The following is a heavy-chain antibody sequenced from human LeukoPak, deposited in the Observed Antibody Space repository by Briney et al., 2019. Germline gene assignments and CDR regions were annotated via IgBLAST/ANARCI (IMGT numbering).Heavy chain of an antibody. CDR1: GFTLRSYG. Sequence: GGSLRLSCAASGFTLRSYGMHWVRQAPGKGLEWVAVISYDVGKKYYADSVKGRFTISRDNAKNSLYLQMNSLRAEDTAVYYCARVPYYDSSGYFDYWGQGTLVTVSS. D-gene: IGHD3-22*01. J-gene: IGHJ4*02. CDR3: ARVPYYDSSGYFDY. V-gene: IGHV3-30*03. CDR2: ISYDVGKK.